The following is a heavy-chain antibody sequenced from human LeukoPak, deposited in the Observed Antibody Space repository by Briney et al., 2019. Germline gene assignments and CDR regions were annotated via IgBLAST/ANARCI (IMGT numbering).Heavy chain of an antibody. V-gene: IGHV4-59*07. Sequence: SDTLSLTCSVSGVSMTNDRWTWIRQAPGKGLEWIGYMSDSGQTNYNPSLRSRATVSVDTSKSQCSLRLTSVTSADTAVYYCARITGYFDSGGSYYWGFFDYWGQGSLVTVSS. J-gene: IGHJ4*02. CDR3: ARITGYFDSGGSYYWGFFDY. CDR1: GVSMTNDR. CDR2: MSDSGQT. D-gene: IGHD3-22*01.